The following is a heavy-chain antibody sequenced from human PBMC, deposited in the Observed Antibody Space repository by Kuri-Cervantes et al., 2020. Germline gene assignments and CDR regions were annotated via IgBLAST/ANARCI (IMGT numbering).Heavy chain of an antibody. D-gene: IGHD6-13*01. CDR1: GFSFTGYR. Sequence: GGSLRLSCAASGFSFTGYRMNWIRQAPGKGLEWVSLISASTTYIYYADSVRGRFTISRDNAKKSLYLQMNSLRAEDTAVYYCARKGGDSSSWYNYYYYGMDVWGQGTTVTVSS. CDR2: ISASTTYI. CDR3: ARKGGDSSSWYNYYYYGMDV. J-gene: IGHJ6*02. V-gene: IGHV3-21*01.